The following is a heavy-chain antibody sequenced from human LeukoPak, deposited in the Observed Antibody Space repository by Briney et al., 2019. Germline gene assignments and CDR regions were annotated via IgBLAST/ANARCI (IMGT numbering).Heavy chain of an antibody. CDR1: GFTFSSYW. CDR2: INSDRSST. J-gene: IGHJ4*02. D-gene: IGHD1-1*01. V-gene: IGHV3-74*01. Sequence: GGSLRLSCAASGFTFSSYWMHWVRQAPGKGLVWVSRINSDRSSTSYADSVKGRFTISRDNSKNTLYLQMNSLRAEDTAVYYCARNLLGWNLDYWGQGTLVTVPS. CDR3: ARNLLGWNLDY.